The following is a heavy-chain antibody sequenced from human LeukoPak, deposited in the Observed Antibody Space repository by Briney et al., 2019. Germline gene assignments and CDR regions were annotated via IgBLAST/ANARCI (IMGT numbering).Heavy chain of an antibody. D-gene: IGHD1-7*01. CDR1: GFTFSSYG. CDR2: ISGSDGST. CDR3: AKRIRIVLELGYGFDY. J-gene: IGHJ4*02. Sequence: GGSLRLSCAASGFTFSSYGMSWVRQAPGKGLEWVSAISGSDGSTYYADSVKGRFTISRDNSKNTLYLQVNSLRAEDTAVYYCAKRIRIVLELGYGFDYWGQGTLVTVSS. V-gene: IGHV3-23*01.